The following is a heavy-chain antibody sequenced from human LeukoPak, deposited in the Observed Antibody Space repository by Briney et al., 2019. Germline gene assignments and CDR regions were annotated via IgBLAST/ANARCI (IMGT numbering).Heavy chain of an antibody. V-gene: IGHV1-8*01. D-gene: IGHD1-26*01. J-gene: IGHJ4*02. CDR3: ARGGEGYSGGYWDFDY. Sequence: GASVKVSCKASGYTFTSYDINWVRQATGQGLEWMGWMNPNSGNTGYAQKFQGRVTMTRNTSISTAYMELSSLRSEDTAVYYCARGGEGYSGGYWDFDYWGQGTLVTVSS. CDR1: GYTFTSYD. CDR2: MNPNSGNT.